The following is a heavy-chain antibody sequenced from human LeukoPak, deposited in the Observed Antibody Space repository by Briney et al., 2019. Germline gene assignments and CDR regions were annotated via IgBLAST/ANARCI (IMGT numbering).Heavy chain of an antibody. D-gene: IGHD5-12*01. CDR2: IDPSDSYT. Sequence: GESLKISCKGSGYTFTNHWISWVRQMPGKGLEWMGKIDPSDSYTNYSPSFQGHVTITADKSISTAYLQWSSLKASDTAMYYCARAPDSDSGYDYFDYWGQGTLVTVSS. J-gene: IGHJ4*02. CDR1: GYTFTNHW. V-gene: IGHV5-10-1*01. CDR3: ARAPDSDSGYDYFDY.